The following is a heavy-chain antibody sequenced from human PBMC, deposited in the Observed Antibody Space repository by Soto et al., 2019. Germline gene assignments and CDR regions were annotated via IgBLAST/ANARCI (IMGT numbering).Heavy chain of an antibody. CDR1: GFSFSSYA. CDR2: ITTRGGRT. Sequence: EVQLLESGGGLTQPGGSLRLACAASGFSFSSYAMSWVRQAPSQGLEWVSSITTRGGRTYYADSVRGRFTISRDNFANALYLEMNSLRAEDTAIYYCANEYYYDPSGPYSHLYFDSWGQGTLVTVSS. J-gene: IGHJ4*02. CDR3: ANEYYYDPSGPYSHLYFDS. V-gene: IGHV3-23*01. D-gene: IGHD3-22*01.